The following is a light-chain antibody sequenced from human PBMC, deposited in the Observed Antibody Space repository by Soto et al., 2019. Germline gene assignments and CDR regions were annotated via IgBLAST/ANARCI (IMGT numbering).Light chain of an antibody. CDR2: DIT. V-gene: IGLV2-11*01. CDR3: CSYAGIYSYV. J-gene: IGLJ1*01. CDR1: SSDVGRFEY. Sequence: QSVLTQPRSVSGSPGQSVTISCTGTSSDVGRFEYVSWYQQHPGEAPKVVVYDITKRPSGVPDRFSGSKSGNTASLTISGLQAEDEADYYCCSYAGIYSYVFGTGTKV.